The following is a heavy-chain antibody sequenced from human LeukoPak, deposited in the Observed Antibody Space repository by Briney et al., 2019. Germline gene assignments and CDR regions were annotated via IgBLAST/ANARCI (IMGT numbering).Heavy chain of an antibody. CDR3: AKAGGESYYYYMDV. CDR2: ISGSGITT. D-gene: IGHD2-8*02. Sequence: GGSLRLSCAASGFTFSSYAMSWVRQAPGKGLGWVSDISGSGITTYYADSVKGRFTISRDNSKNTLYLQMNSLRAEDTAVYYCAKAGGESYYYYMDVWGKGTTVTVSS. CDR1: GFTFSSYA. V-gene: IGHV3-23*01. J-gene: IGHJ6*03.